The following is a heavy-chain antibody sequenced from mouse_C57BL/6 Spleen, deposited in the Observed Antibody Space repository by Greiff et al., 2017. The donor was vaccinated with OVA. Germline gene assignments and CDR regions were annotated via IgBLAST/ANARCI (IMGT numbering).Heavy chain of an antibody. J-gene: IGHJ4*01. D-gene: IGHD1-1*01. CDR3: ARRVTTVVATRYYAMDY. CDR2: ISYDGSN. V-gene: IGHV3-6*01. CDR1: GYSITSGYY. Sequence: EVKLVESGPGLVKPSQSLSLTCSVTGYSITSGYYWHWIRQFPGNKLEWMGYISYDGSNNYNPSLKNRISITRDTSKNQFFLKLNSVTTEDTATYYCARRVTTVVATRYYAMDYWGQGTSVTVSS.